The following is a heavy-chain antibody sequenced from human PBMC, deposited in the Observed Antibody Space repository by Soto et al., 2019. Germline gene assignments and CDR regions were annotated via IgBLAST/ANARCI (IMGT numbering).Heavy chain of an antibody. CDR1: GFSFTKYW. D-gene: IGHD6-25*01. Sequence: EVQLEESGGGLVQPGGSLRLSCAASGFSFTKYWMSWVRQAPGKGLEWVANINQGGSEKYYVDSVKGRFTVSRDNARNSLFLQRNSLRAEDTAIYYCATGGYTWHYWGQGTLVTVSS. CDR3: ATGGYTWHY. J-gene: IGHJ4*02. V-gene: IGHV3-7*01. CDR2: INQGGSEK.